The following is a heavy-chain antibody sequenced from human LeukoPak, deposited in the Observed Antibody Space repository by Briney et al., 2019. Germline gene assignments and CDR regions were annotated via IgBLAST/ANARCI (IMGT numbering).Heavy chain of an antibody. CDR3: AKTYGDYESGLFDY. D-gene: IGHD4-17*01. CDR1: GGTFSSYA. CDR2: IIPIFGTA. V-gene: IGHV1-69*06. Sequence: SVKVSCKASGGTFSSYAISWVRQAPGQGLEWMGGIIPIFGTANYAQKFQGRVTITADKSTSTAYMELSSLRSEDTAVYYCAKTYGDYESGLFDYWGQGTLVTVSS. J-gene: IGHJ4*02.